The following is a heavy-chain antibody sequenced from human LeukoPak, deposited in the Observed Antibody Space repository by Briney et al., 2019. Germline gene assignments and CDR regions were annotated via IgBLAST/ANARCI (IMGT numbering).Heavy chain of an antibody. CDR1: GFTFSNYA. CDR3: AKGVIPAVDY. Sequence: PGGSLRLSCAASGFTFSNYAMSWVRQAPGKGLEWVSGISGSGGSTYYADSVKGRFTISRDNSKNTLHLQMNSLRAEDTAVYYCAKGVIPAVDYWGQGTLVTVSS. CDR2: ISGSGGST. J-gene: IGHJ4*02. V-gene: IGHV3-23*01. D-gene: IGHD2-2*01.